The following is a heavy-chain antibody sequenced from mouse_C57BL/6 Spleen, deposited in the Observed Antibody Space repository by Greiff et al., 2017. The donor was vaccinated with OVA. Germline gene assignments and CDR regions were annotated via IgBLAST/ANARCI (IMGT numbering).Heavy chain of an antibody. V-gene: IGHV1-53*01. CDR3: ARYSNSWFAY. CDR1: GYTFTSYW. Sequence: QVQLKQSGTELVKPGASVKLSCKASGYTFTSYWMHWVKQRPGQGLEWIGNINPSNGGTNYNEKFKSKATLTVDKSSSTAYMQLSRLTSDDSAVYYCARYSNSWFAYWGQGTLVTVSA. J-gene: IGHJ3*01. D-gene: IGHD2-5*01. CDR2: INPSNGGT.